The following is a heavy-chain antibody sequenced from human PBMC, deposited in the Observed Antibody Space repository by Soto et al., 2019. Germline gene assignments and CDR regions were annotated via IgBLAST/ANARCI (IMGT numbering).Heavy chain of an antibody. V-gene: IGHV3-30*18. J-gene: IGHJ6*02. D-gene: IGHD6-13*01. Sequence: GGSLRLSCAASGFTFSSYGMHWVRQAPGKGLEWVAVISYDGSNKYYADSVKGRFTISRDNSKNTLYLQMNSLRAEDTAVYYCAKVGGGEQQLGLDYYYYGMDVWGQGTTVTVSS. CDR3: AKVGGGEQQLGLDYYYYGMDV. CDR2: ISYDGSNK. CDR1: GFTFSSYG.